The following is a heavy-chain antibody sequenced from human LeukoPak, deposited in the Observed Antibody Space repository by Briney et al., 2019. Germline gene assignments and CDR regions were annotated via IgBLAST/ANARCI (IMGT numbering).Heavy chain of an antibody. D-gene: IGHD2-8*02. Sequence: ASVKVSCKASGYTFSNYYMHWVRQAPGQGLEWMGLINPTGTGTNYAQKFRGRVTLTRDTSTTTVYMELSSLRSEDSAVYYCAREESGGYCDYWGQGTLVTVSS. V-gene: IGHV1-46*01. J-gene: IGHJ4*02. CDR3: AREESGGYCDY. CDR1: GYTFSNYY. CDR2: INPTGTGT.